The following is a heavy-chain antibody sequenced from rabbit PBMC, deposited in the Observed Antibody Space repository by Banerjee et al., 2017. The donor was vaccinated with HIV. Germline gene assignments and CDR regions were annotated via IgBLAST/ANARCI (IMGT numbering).Heavy chain of an antibody. CDR1: GFSFTSSYW. CDR2: IDAGSSGNT. V-gene: IGHV1S40*01. Sequence: QSLEESGGDLVKPGASLTLTCTASGFSFTSSYWICWVRQAPGKGLEWIACIDAGSSGNTYYTNWAKGRFTISKTSSTTVTLQMTSLTAADTATYFCARARGYYTYGYVDFAFATGLKLWGQGTLVTVS. D-gene: IGHD6-1*01. CDR3: ARARGYYTYGYVDFAFATGLKL. J-gene: IGHJ3*01.